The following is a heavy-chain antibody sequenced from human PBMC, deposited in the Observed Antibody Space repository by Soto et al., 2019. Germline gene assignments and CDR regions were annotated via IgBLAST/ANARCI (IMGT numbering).Heavy chain of an antibody. CDR2: IYPGHSDT. Sequence: GESLKISCKGSGYSFTSYWIGWVRQMPGKGLEWMGIIYPGHSDTRYSPSFQGLVTISADKSISTAYLQWSSLKASDTAMYYCAGGGVRGVITRTRDYYGMDVWGQGTTVTVSS. CDR1: GYSFTSYW. V-gene: IGHV5-51*01. J-gene: IGHJ6*02. CDR3: AGGGVRGVITRTRDYYGMDV. D-gene: IGHD3-10*01.